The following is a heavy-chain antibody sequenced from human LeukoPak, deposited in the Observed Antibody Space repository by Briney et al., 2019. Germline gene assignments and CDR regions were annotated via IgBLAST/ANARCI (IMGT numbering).Heavy chain of an antibody. V-gene: IGHV1-2*02. D-gene: IGHD3-16*01. CDR2: INPNSGGT. J-gene: IGHJ4*02. Sequence: ASVKVSCKASGYTFTDYYMHWVRQAPGQGLEWMGWINPNSGGTNYAQKFQGRVTMTRDTSISTAYMELSRLRSDDTAVYYCARDQRSITFGGDLSDYWGQGTLVTVSS. CDR3: ARDQRSITFGGDLSDY. CDR1: GYTFTDYY.